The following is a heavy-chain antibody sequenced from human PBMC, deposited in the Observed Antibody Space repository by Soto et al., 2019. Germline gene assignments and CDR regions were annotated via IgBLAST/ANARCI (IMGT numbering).Heavy chain of an antibody. CDR2: IYHSGTT. CDR1: GYSISNGYY. Sequence: SDNLSLPCTVSGYSISNGYYWGWIRQSPEKGLEWIGTIYHSGTTYYNPSLKSRVIMSIDTSKNQFSLNLNPVTAADTAVYYCQLDRYSYTTGAANGGQGPLVT. V-gene: IGHV4-38-2*02. CDR3: QLDRYSYTTGAAN. D-gene: IGHD3-16*02. J-gene: IGHJ4*02.